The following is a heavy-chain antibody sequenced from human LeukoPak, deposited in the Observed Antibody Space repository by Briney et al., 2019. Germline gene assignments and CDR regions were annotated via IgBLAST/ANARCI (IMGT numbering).Heavy chain of an antibody. V-gene: IGHV1-2*06. D-gene: IGHD3-10*01. CDR2: INPNSGGT. J-gene: IGHJ4*02. CDR1: GYTFTGYY. CDR3: ARAAYYYGSGSYHPDY. Sequence: ASVKVSCKASGYTFTGYYMHWVRQAPGQGLEWMGRINPNSGGTNYAQKFQGRVTMTRDTSISTAYMELSRLRSDDTAVYYCARAAYYYGSGSYHPDYWGQGTLVTVSS.